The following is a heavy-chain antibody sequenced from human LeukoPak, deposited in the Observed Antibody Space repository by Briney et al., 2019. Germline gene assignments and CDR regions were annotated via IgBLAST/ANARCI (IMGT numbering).Heavy chain of an antibody. D-gene: IGHD3-3*01. Sequence: GGSLRLSCEGSAFIFSGHWMSWVRQTPGKGLEWVSAISGSGGSTYYADSVKGRFTISRDNSKNTLFLQMNSLRVEDTAPYYCAKSVAIYFYYGLDVWGQGTTVTVSS. CDR3: AKSVAIYFYYGLDV. CDR2: ISGSGGST. CDR1: AFIFSGHW. V-gene: IGHV3-23*01. J-gene: IGHJ6*02.